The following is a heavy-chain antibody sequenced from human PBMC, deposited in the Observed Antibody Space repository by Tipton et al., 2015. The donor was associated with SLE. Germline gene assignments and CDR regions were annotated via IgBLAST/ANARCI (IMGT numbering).Heavy chain of an antibody. CDR3: AKEQAGYCSGGTCYGSYYYGMDV. J-gene: IGHJ6*02. CDR2: IYSGGST. D-gene: IGHD2-15*01. CDR1: GFTFSSYA. Sequence: SLRLSCAASGFTFSSYAMSWVRQGPGKGLEWVSVIYSGGSTDYADSVKGRFTISRDNSKNTLYLQMNSLRAEDTAVYYRAKEQAGYCSGGTCYGSYYYGMDVWGQGTTVTVSS. V-gene: IGHV3-23*03.